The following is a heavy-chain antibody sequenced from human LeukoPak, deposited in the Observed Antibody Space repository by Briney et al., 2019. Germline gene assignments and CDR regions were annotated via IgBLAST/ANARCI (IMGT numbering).Heavy chain of an antibody. D-gene: IGHD3-22*01. V-gene: IGHV1-46*01. J-gene: IGHJ4*02. Sequence: GASVKVSCKASGYAFTSYYMHWVRQAPGQGLEWMGIINPSGGSTSYAQKFQGRVTMTRDTSTSTVYMELSSLRSEDTAVYYCARVPIVVVPPDYWGQGTLVTVSS. CDR2: INPSGGST. CDR1: GYAFTSYY. CDR3: ARVPIVVVPPDY.